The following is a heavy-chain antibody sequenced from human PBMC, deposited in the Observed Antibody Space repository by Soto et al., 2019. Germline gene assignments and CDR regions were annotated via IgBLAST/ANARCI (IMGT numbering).Heavy chain of an antibody. CDR2: VYYTGIA. CDR3: ASRIVSTETFDY. D-gene: IGHD5-12*01. CDR1: GGSLTSYY. J-gene: IGHJ4*02. Sequence: QVQLQESGPGLVKPSETLSLTCTVSGGSLTSYYWSWIRQPPGKGLEWIGFVYYTGIARYNPSLKSRVTIAVDTSKTQFSLKLTSVTAADTAIYYCASRIVSTETFDYWGQGTLVTVSS. V-gene: IGHV4-59*08.